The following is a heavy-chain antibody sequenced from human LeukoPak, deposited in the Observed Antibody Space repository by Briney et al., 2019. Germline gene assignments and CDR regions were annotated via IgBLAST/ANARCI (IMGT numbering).Heavy chain of an antibody. CDR2: IYCSGST. D-gene: IGHD2-15*01. Sequence: SQTLSLTCTVSGASISDYYRSWIRQPPGKGLEWIGYIYCSGSTNYNPSLKSRVTISVDTSKNQFSLKLSSVTAADTAVYYCARVVVVVAATSRILDHYYMDVWGKRTTVTVSS. CDR1: GASISDYY. CDR3: ARVVVVVAATSRILDHYYMDV. J-gene: IGHJ6*03. V-gene: IGHV4-59*01.